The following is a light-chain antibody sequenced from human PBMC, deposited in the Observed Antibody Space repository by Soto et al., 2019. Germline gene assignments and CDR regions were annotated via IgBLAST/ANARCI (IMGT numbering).Light chain of an antibody. J-gene: IGLJ1*01. CDR1: SSDIGAFNS. V-gene: IGLV2-8*01. Sequence: QSVLTQPPSASGSPGQSVTISCTGTSSDIGAFNSISWYQQYPGKAPKLIIFDITQRPSGVPDRFSGSKSGNTASLTVSGLQAADEADYFCKSYAGSNTYVFGSGTKVTVL. CDR3: KSYAGSNTYV. CDR2: DIT.